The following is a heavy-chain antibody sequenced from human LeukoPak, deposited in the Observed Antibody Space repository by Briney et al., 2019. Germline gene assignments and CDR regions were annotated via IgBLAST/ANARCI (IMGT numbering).Heavy chain of an antibody. CDR3: ARVRNYYESRGYSDY. D-gene: IGHD3-22*01. CDR2: ISSRSSTI. V-gene: IGHV3-48*04. Sequence: GGALRLSCATSRFTFSSYSMNWVRQAPGKGLEWVSYISSRSSTIYDADSVKCRFTIPMDHAMNSVYLHMNSLRGEDTAVYYCARVRNYYESRGYSDYWGQGTLVTVSS. J-gene: IGHJ4*02. CDR1: RFTFSSYS.